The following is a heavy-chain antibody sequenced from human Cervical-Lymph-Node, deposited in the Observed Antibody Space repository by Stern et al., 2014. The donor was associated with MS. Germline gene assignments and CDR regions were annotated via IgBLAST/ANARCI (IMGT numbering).Heavy chain of an antibody. CDR1: GGTFSKFP. CDR2: IFPVLGTP. CDR3: ALSSETSDRWYSLGYDL. J-gene: IGHJ5*02. V-gene: IGHV1-69*01. D-gene: IGHD6-13*01. Sequence: QVQLGQSGAEVTKPGSSVQASCKASGGTFSKFPSSWVRQAPGQGLEWMRGIFPVLGTPTYAQEFRGRVTITAYVATSTVYMELSSLRSDDTAVYYCALSSETSDRWYSLGYDLWGQGTLVTVSS.